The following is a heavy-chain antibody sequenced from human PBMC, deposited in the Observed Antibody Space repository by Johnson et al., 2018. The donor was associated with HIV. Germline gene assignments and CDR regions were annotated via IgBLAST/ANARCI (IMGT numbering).Heavy chain of an antibody. CDR3: ARGSWAAPNPFDI. Sequence: QVQLVESGGGLVQPGGSLRLSCAASGFTFRSNGMHWVRQAPGKGLEWVTFIQYDGSDKSYADSVKGRFTVSRDNSKNTLYLQMNSLRGEDTAMYYCARGSWAAPNPFDIWGQGTMVTVSS. J-gene: IGHJ3*02. CDR1: GFTFRSNG. D-gene: IGHD6-13*01. V-gene: IGHV3-30*02. CDR2: IQYDGSDK.